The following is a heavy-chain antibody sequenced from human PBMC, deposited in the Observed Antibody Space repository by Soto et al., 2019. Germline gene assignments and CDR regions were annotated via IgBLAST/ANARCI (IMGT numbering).Heavy chain of an antibody. J-gene: IGHJ4*02. CDR2: ISYDGSNK. Sequence: GGSLRLSCAASGFTFSSYAMHWVRQAPGKGLEWVAVISYDGSNKYYADSVKGRFTISRDNSKNTLYLQMNSLRAEDTAVYYCARNSYDSSGYYPSLVLGDYWGQGTLVTVSS. D-gene: IGHD3-22*01. V-gene: IGHV3-30-3*01. CDR1: GFTFSSYA. CDR3: ARNSYDSSGYYPSLVLGDY.